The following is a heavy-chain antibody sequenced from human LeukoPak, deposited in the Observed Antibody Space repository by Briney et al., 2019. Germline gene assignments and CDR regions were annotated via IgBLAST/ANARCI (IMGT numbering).Heavy chain of an antibody. V-gene: IGHV4-59*11. J-gene: IGHJ6*04. CDR3: ARSGAYDFWSGYALDV. D-gene: IGHD3-3*01. CDR1: GGSISSHY. Sequence: SETLSLSCTVSGGSISSHYWSWIRQPPGKGLEWIGYIYYSGSTNYNLSLKSRVTISVDTSKNQFSLKLSSVTAADTAVYYCARSGAYDFWSGYALDVWGKGTTVTVSS. CDR2: IYYSGST.